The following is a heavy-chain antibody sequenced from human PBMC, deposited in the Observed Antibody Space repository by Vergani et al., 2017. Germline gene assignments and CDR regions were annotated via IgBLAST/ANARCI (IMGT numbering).Heavy chain of an antibody. D-gene: IGHD5-12*01. CDR2: VDPENGEI. J-gene: IGHJ4*02. CDR1: GYTFSDYY. V-gene: IGHV1-69-2*01. Sequence: EVQVEQSGAEVKRPGATVKISCKVSGYTFSDYYMQWVKQAPGKGLEWMGLVDPENGEIRYAEKFQGRVTIPADTSRGTAYMEMSSLTSEDTAVYYCAKTHEGDSGYDYFDYWGQGSLVTVSS. CDR3: AKTHEGDSGYDYFDY.